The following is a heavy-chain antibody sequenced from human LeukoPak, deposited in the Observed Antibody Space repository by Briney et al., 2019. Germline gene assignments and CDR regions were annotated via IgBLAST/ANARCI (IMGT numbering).Heavy chain of an antibody. CDR2: IYYSGST. CDR1: GGSSSSYY. Sequence: SETLSLTCAVYGGSSSSYYWGWIRQPPGKGLEWIGSIYYSGSTYYNPSLKSRVTISVDTSKNQFSLKLSSVTAADTAVYYCAGYEYYDYVWGSYRFDYWGQGTLVTVSS. D-gene: IGHD3-16*02. CDR3: AGYEYYDYVWGSYRFDY. V-gene: IGHV4-39*01. J-gene: IGHJ4*02.